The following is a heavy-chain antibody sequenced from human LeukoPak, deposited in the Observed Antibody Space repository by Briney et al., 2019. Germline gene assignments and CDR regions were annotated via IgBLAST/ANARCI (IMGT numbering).Heavy chain of an antibody. Sequence: ASVKVSCKASGYTFTSYGISWVRQAPGQGLEWMGWISAYNGNTNYAQKLQGRVTMTTDTSTSTAYMELRSLRSDDTAVYYCARASARYFDWLPNSYYFDYWGQGTLVTASS. CDR3: ARASARYFDWLPNSYYFDY. V-gene: IGHV1-18*01. J-gene: IGHJ4*02. CDR2: ISAYNGNT. CDR1: GYTFTSYG. D-gene: IGHD3-9*01.